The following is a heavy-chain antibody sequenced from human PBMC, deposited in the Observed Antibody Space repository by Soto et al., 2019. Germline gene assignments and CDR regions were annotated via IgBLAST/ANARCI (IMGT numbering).Heavy chain of an antibody. Sequence: SLKVSCNASGGTFSSYAISWVRQAPGQGLEWMGGIIHIFGTANYAQKFQGRVKITADESKSTAYMELSSLRSEDTAVYYCARESSRGAMVRAVVYFHXWGQATLVPVSX. CDR2: IIHIFGTA. J-gene: IGHJ4*02. CDR3: ARESSRGAMVRAVVYFHX. CDR1: GGTFSSYA. D-gene: IGHD3-10*01. V-gene: IGHV1-69*13.